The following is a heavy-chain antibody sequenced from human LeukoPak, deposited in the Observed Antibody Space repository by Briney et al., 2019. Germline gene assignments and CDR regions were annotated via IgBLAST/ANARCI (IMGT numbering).Heavy chain of an antibody. CDR3: ASPYGSGKVDY. Sequence: SETLSLTCTVSGGSISSSSYYWGWIRQPPGKGLEWIGSIYYSGSTYYNPSLKSRVTISVETSKNQFSLKLSSVTAADTAVYHCASPYGSGKVDYWGQGTLVTVSS. CDR1: GGSISSSSYY. J-gene: IGHJ4*02. V-gene: IGHV4-39*01. D-gene: IGHD3-10*01. CDR2: IYYSGST.